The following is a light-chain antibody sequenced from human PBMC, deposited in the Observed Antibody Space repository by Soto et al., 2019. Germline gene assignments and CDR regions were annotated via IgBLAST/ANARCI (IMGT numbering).Light chain of an antibody. Sequence: QAVVTQPPSASGSPGQSVTISCTGTSSDVGGYNYVSWYQQHPGKAPKLMIYEVSKRPSGVPDRFSGSKSGNTASLTVSGLQAEDEADYYCSSYAGSNNLGVVFGGGTQLTVL. CDR3: SSYAGSNNLGVV. CDR1: SSDVGGYNY. J-gene: IGLJ2*01. V-gene: IGLV2-8*01. CDR2: EVS.